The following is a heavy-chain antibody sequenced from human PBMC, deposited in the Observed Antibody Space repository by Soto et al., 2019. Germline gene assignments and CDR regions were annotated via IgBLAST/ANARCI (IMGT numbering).Heavy chain of an antibody. D-gene: IGHD2-2*01. CDR1: GGSISSYY. CDR3: ARIGCSSTSCSRRGNYYYYYMDV. Sequence: SSETLSLTCTVSGGSISSYYWSWIRQPPGKGLEWIGYIYYSGSTNYNPSLKSRVTISVDTSENQFSLKLSSVTAADTAVYYCARIGCSSTSCSRRGNYYYYYMDVWGKGTTVTVSS. V-gene: IGHV4-59*01. J-gene: IGHJ6*03. CDR2: IYYSGST.